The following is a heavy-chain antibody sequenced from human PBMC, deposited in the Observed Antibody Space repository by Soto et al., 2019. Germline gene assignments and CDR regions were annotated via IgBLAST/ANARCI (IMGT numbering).Heavy chain of an antibody. J-gene: IGHJ6*02. CDR3: TRDRQIYRFYYYGMDV. CDR2: LGTSGDT. V-gene: IGHV3-13*01. Sequence: EVQLVESGGGLVQPGGSLKLSCVASGYSISSSDMHWVRQVMGKGLEWVSTLGTSGDTFYSGSVKGRFTISREDAKNSFLLQMNNLRAEDSAVYYCTRDRQIYRFYYYGMDVWGQGTAVTVS. D-gene: IGHD3-3*01. CDR1: GYSISSSD.